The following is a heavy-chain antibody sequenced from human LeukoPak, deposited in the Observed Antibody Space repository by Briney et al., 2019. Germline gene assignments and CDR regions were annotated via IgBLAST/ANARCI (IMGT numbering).Heavy chain of an antibody. CDR1: GGSISSSNW. CDR2: IYHSGST. Sequence: SETLSLTCAVSGGSISSSNWWSWVRQPPGKGLEWIGEIYHSGSTNYNPSLKSRVTISVDKSKNQFSLKLSSVTAADTAVYYCARAGTLGYDSRGLETYDAFDIWGQGTMVTVSS. J-gene: IGHJ3*02. V-gene: IGHV4-4*02. CDR3: ARAGTLGYDSRGLETYDAFDI. D-gene: IGHD3-22*01.